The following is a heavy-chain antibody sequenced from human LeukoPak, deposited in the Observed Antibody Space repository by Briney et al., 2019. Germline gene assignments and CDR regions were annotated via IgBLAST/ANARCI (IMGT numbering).Heavy chain of an antibody. D-gene: IGHD3-22*01. CDR1: GYTFTGYH. Sequence: ASVKVSCKASGYTFTGYHMHWVRQAPGQGLEWMGIINPSGGSTSYAQKFQGRVTMTRDTSTSTVYMELSSLRSEDTAVYYCAREGYDSSGDVHFDYWGQGTLVTVSS. J-gene: IGHJ4*02. V-gene: IGHV1-46*01. CDR2: INPSGGST. CDR3: AREGYDSSGDVHFDY.